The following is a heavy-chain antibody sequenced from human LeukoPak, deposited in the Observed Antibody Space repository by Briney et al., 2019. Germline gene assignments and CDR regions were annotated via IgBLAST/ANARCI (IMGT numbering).Heavy chain of an antibody. CDR2: INPNSGGT. J-gene: IGHJ4*02. D-gene: IGHD2-2*01. CDR1: GYTFTDYY. Sequence: AAVKVSCKASGYTFTDYYMHWVRQAPGQGLEWMGWINPNSGGTNYAQMFQGRVTMTRDTSISTAHMELSRLRSDDTAVYYCARAKLGYCSSTSCYLDYWGQGTLVTVSS. CDR3: ARAKLGYCSSTSCYLDY. V-gene: IGHV1-2*02.